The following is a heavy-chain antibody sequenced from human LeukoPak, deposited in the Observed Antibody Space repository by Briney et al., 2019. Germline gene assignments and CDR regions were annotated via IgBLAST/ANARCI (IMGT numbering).Heavy chain of an antibody. CDR2: IIPIFGTA. D-gene: IGHD5-12*01. V-gene: IGHV1-69*13. J-gene: IGHJ4*02. CDR3: ARAAPRLSGYGPFDY. CDR1: GYTFTYYY. Sequence: SVKVSCKASGYTFTYYYIHWVRQAPGQGLEWMGGIIPIFGTANYAQKFQGRVTITADESTSTAYMELSSLRSEDTAVYYCARAAPRLSGYGPFDYWGQGTLVTVSS.